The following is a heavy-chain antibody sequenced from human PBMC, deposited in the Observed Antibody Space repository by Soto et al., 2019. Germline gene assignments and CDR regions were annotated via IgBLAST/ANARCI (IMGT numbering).Heavy chain of an antibody. CDR1: GGSISSYY. Sequence: QVQLQESGPGLLKPSETLSLTCTVSGGSISSYYWSWIRQPAGKGLEWIGRIYTSGSTKYNPSLKSGVTTSVDTSTTQFSLKLSSVTAADTAVYYCARACSSNSCYDVFDYWGQGTLVTVSS. V-gene: IGHV4-4*07. J-gene: IGHJ4*02. D-gene: IGHD2-2*01. CDR2: IYTSGST. CDR3: ARACSSNSCYDVFDY.